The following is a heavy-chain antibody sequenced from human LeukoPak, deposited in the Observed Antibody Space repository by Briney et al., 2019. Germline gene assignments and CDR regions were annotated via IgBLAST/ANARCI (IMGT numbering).Heavy chain of an antibody. CDR1: GYTFTGYY. CDR3: ARSYYDSSGFYRVYYYGMDV. Sequence: ASVKVSCKASGYTFTGYYIHWVRQAPGQGLEWMGWINPNTGDTNYAQRFQGWVTMTRDTSINTAYMEVSRLKSDDTAVYYCARSYYDSSGFYRVYYYGMDVWGQGTTVTVSS. D-gene: IGHD3-22*01. CDR2: INPNTGDT. J-gene: IGHJ6*02. V-gene: IGHV1-2*04.